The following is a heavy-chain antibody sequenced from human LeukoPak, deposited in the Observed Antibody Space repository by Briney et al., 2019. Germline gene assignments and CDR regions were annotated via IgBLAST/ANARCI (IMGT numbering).Heavy chain of an antibody. D-gene: IGHD6-6*01. CDR2: IYYSGST. V-gene: IGHV4-59*12. Sequence: SETLSLTCTVSGGSISGYYWSWIRQPPGKGLEWIGYIYYSGSTNYNPSLKSRVTISVDRSKNQFSLKLSSVTAADTAVYYCARSSVSSSSPYFDYWGQGTLVTVSS. J-gene: IGHJ4*02. CDR3: ARSSVSSSSPYFDY. CDR1: GGSISGYY.